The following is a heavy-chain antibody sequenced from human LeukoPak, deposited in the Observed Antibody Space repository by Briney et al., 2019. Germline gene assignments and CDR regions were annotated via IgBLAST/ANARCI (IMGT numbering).Heavy chain of an antibody. D-gene: IGHD3-16*01. CDR2: ISYDGSNK. CDR3: ARDEDKATGEVFDY. V-gene: IGHV3-30*04. CDR1: GFTFSSYA. J-gene: IGHJ4*02. Sequence: PPGRSLRLSCAASGFTFSSYAMHWVRQAPGKGLEWVAVISYDGSNKYYADSVKGRFTISRDNSKNTLYLQMNSLRAEDTAVYYCARDEDKATGEVFDYWGQGTLVTVSS.